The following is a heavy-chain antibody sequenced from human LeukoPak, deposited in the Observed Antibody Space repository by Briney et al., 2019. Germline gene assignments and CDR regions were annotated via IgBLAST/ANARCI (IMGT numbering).Heavy chain of an antibody. V-gene: IGHV4-39*07. D-gene: IGHD3-3*01. CDR3: ARVPYQYYDFWSGYYPTKFDP. CDR2: IYYSGST. J-gene: IGHJ5*02. Sequence: SETLSLTCTVSGGSISSSSYYWGWIRQPPGKGLEWIGSIYYSGSTNYNPSLKSRVTISVDTSKNQFSLKLSSVTAADTAVYYCARVPYQYYDFWSGYYPTKFDPWGQGTLVTVSS. CDR1: GGSISSSSYY.